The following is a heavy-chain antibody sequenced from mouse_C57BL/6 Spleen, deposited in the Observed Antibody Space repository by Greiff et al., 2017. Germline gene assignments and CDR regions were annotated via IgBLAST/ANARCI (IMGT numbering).Heavy chain of an antibody. CDR1: GFTFSDFY. J-gene: IGHJ1*03. Sequence: EVQLVESGGGLVQSGRSLRLSCATSGFTFSDFYMEWVRQAPGKGLEWIAASRNKANDYTTEYSASVKGRFIVSRDTSQSILYLQMNALRAEDTAIYYCAREYSLWYFDVWGTGTTVTVSS. V-gene: IGHV7-1*01. D-gene: IGHD2-12*01. CDR2: SRNKANDYTT. CDR3: AREYSLWYFDV.